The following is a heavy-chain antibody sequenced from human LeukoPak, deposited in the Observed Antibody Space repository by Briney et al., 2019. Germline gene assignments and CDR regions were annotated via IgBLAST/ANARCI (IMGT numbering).Heavy chain of an antibody. J-gene: IGHJ6*03. CDR3: ARGRSYYGSGSYPYYYYYYYMDV. D-gene: IGHD3-10*01. CDR1: GYTFTGYY. V-gene: IGHV1-2*02. Sequence: ASVKVSCKASGYTFTGYYMHWVRQAPGQGLEWMGWINPNSGGTNYAQKFQGRVTMTRDTSISTAYMELSRLRSDDTAVYYCARGRSYYGSGSYPYYYYYYYMDVWGKGTTVTVSS. CDR2: INPNSGGT.